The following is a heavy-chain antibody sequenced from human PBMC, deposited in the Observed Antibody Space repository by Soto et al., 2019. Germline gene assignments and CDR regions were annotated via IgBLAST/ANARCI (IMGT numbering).Heavy chain of an antibody. CDR3: AKSAGSNAYYPNDY. Sequence: GGSLRLSCAASGFTFSSYGMHWVRQAPGKGLEWVSAISGSGVSTYYADSVKGRFTISRDNSKNTLYLQMNSLRAEDAAVYYCAKSAGSNAYYPNDYWGQGALVTVSS. V-gene: IGHV3-23*01. CDR1: GFTFSSYG. CDR2: ISGSGVST. J-gene: IGHJ4*02. D-gene: IGHD3-16*01.